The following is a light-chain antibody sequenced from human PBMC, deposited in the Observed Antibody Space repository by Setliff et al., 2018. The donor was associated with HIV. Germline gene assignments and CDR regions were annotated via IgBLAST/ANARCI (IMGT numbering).Light chain of an antibody. CDR2: AAS. Sequence: DIRLTQSPSFLSASVKDRVTVTCRASQDITTYLAWYQQKPGKAPKLLSYAASTLQSGVPSRFSGSGSGTEFTLTISSLQPEDFATYYCQQLNSFPLTFGGGTKVDIK. J-gene: IGKJ4*01. CDR1: QDITTY. V-gene: IGKV1-9*01. CDR3: QQLNSFPLT.